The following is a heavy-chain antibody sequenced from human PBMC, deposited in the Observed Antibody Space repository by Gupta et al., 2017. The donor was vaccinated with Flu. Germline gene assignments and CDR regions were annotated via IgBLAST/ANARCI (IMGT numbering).Heavy chain of an antibody. CDR1: GGSISSSSHY. CDR2: IYYSGNT. V-gene: IGHV4-39*01. CDR3: ARSADYYGMDV. J-gene: IGHJ6*02. Sequence: QLQLQESGPGLVKPSETLSLACTVSGGSISSSSHYWDWIRQPPGKGLEWIGSIYYSGNTYYNASLKSRVSIFVDMSKNQFSLKLDSMTAADTAVYYCARSADYYGMDVWGQGTTVTVSS.